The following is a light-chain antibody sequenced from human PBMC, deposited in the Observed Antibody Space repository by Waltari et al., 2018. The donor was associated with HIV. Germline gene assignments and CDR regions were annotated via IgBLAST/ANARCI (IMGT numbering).Light chain of an antibody. CDR1: QSVSSY. CDR3: QQRSNWPPWT. V-gene: IGKV3-11*01. J-gene: IGKJ1*01. Sequence: IVLTQFPATLSCYQGAKDTLSCRASQSVSSYLAWYQQKPGQAPRLLIYDASNRATGIPARFSGSGSGTDFTLTISSLEPEDFAVYYCQQRSNWPPWTFGQGTKVEIK. CDR2: DAS.